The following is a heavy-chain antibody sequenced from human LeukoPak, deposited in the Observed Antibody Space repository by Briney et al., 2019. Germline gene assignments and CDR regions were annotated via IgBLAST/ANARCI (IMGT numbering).Heavy chain of an antibody. CDR3: AKLLDYGDYGGLDY. V-gene: IGHV3-23*01. CDR1: GFTFSSYA. J-gene: IGHJ4*02. CDR2: ISGSGGST. D-gene: IGHD4-17*01. Sequence: GGSLRLSCAASGFTFSSYAMSWVRQAPGKGQEWVSAISGSGGSTYYADSVKGRFTISRDNSKNTLYLQMNSLRAEDTAVYYCAKLLDYGDYGGLDYWGQGTLVTVSS.